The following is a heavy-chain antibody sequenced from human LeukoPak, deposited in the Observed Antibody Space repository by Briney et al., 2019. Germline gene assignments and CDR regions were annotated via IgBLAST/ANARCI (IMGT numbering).Heavy chain of an antibody. CDR2: IRSKVYGGTP. Sequence: GGSLRLSCAASGFTFSSYGMSWVRQAPGKGLEWVGFIRSKVYGGTPEYAASVKGRFTISRDDSKGIAYLQMNSLKTEDTAVHYCTRDQTPYYWGQGTLVTVSS. V-gene: IGHV3-49*04. CDR3: TRDQTPYY. CDR1: GFTFSSYG. J-gene: IGHJ4*02.